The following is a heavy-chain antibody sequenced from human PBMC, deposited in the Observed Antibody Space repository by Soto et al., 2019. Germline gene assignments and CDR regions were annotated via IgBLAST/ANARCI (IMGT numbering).Heavy chain of an antibody. J-gene: IGHJ4*02. D-gene: IGHD1-26*01. CDR3: ARGQYRGGGGYFDY. V-gene: IGHV3-48*03. CDR2: ISSSGSTI. CDR1: GFTFSSYE. Sequence: EVQLVESGGGLVQPGGSLRLSCAASGFTFSSYEMNWVRQAPGKGLEWVSYISSSGSTIYYADSVKGRFTISRDNAKNSRYLQMNSLRAEDTAVYYCARGQYRGGGGYFDYWGQETLVTVSS.